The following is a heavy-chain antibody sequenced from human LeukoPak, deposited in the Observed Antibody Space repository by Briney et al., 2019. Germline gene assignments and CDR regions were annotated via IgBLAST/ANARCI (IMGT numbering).Heavy chain of an antibody. CDR1: GGSVSSGSYY. V-gene: IGHV4-61*09. CDR3: TREKSYGYIRADS. Sequence: SETLSLTCTVSGGSVSSGSYYWSWIRQPAGKGLEWIGHIYASGGTKYNPSLESRVTISIDTSKNQLSLRLSSVTAADTAVYYCTREKSYGYIRADSWGQGTLVAVSS. J-gene: IGHJ4*02. D-gene: IGHD3-16*01. CDR2: IYASGGT.